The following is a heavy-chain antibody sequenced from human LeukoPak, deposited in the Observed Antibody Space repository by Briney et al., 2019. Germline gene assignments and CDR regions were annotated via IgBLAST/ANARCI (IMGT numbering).Heavy chain of an antibody. J-gene: IGHJ4*02. CDR3: TTAYYYDSSGYYYGFDY. V-gene: IGHV3-15*01. CDR2: ITSKTDGGTT. CDR1: GFTFSNAW. Sequence: GGSLRLSCAASGFTFSNAWMSWVRQAPGKGLEWVGRITSKTDGGTTDYAAPVKGRFTISRDDSKNTLYLQMNSLKTEDTAVYYCTTAYYYDSSGYYYGFDYWGQGTLVTVSS. D-gene: IGHD3-22*01.